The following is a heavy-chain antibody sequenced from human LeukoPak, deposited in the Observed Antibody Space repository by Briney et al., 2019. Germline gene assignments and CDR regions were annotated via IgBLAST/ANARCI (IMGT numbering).Heavy chain of an antibody. CDR1: GYTFTGYY. J-gene: IGHJ4*02. CDR3: ARDSLSTVTTGPLFDY. V-gene: IGHV1-2*02. D-gene: IGHD4-17*01. Sequence: ASVKVSCKASGYTFTGYYMHWVRQAPGQGLEWMGWINPNSGGTNYAQKFQGRVTMTRDTSISTAYMELSRLRSEDTAVYYCARDSLSTVTTGPLFDYWGQGTLVTVSS. CDR2: INPNSGGT.